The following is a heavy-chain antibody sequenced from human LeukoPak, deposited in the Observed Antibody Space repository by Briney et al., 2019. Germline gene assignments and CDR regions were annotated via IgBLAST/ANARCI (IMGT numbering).Heavy chain of an antibody. CDR1: GYTFTGCY. CDR2: INPNSGGT. J-gene: IGHJ4*02. V-gene: IGHV1-2*04. CDR3: ARGHTGSLGY. Sequence: GASVKVSCKASGYTFTGCYMHWVRQAPGQGLEWMGWINPNSGGTNYAQKFQGWVTMTRDTSISTAYMELSRLRSDDTAEYYCARGHTGSLGYWGQGTLVTVSS. D-gene: IGHD3-10*01.